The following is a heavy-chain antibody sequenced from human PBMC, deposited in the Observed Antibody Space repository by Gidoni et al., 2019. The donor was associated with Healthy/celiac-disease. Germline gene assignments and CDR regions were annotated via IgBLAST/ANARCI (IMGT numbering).Heavy chain of an antibody. D-gene: IGHD5-12*01. CDR3: ARGGKNSGYAEIDY. Sequence: QVQLVHSGAEVKKPGSSLKVSCKASGGTFSSYAISWVRQAPVQGFEWMGGSIPIVGTGNYAQKFQGRVTITVDESTSTAYRELSSLRSEDTAVYYCARGGKNSGYAEIDYWGQGTLVTVSS. J-gene: IGHJ4*02. CDR1: GGTFSSYA. CDR2: SIPIVGTG. V-gene: IGHV1-69*01.